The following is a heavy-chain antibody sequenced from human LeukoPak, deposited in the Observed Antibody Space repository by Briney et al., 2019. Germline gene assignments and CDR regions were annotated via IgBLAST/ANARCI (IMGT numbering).Heavy chain of an antibody. CDR1: GFTFSSYA. J-gene: IGHJ4*02. CDR2: ISYDGSNK. V-gene: IGHV3-30*14. D-gene: IGHD4-17*01. Sequence: GGSLRLSCAASGFTFSSYAMHWVRQAPGKGLEWVAVISYDGSNKYYADSVKGRFTISRDNSKNTLYLQMNSLRAEDTAVYYCARDFSGYYGDYYFDYWGQGTLVTVSS. CDR3: ARDFSGYYGDYYFDY.